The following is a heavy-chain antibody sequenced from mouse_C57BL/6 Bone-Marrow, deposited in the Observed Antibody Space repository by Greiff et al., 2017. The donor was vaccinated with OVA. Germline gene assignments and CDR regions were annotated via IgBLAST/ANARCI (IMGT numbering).Heavy chain of an antibody. CDR3: ARHRRSWYFDV. CDR1: GYTFTSYW. CDR2: IDPSDSYT. Sequence: VQLQQPGAELVMPGASVKLSCKASGYTFTSYWMHRVKQRPGQGLEWIGEIDPSDSYTNYNQKFKGKSTLTVDKSSSTAYMQLSSLTSEDSAVYYCARHRRSWYFDVWGTGTTVTVSS. V-gene: IGHV1-69*01. J-gene: IGHJ1*03.